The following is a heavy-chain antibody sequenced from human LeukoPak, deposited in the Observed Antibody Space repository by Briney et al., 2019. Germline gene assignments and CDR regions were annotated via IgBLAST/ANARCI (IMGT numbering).Heavy chain of an antibody. Sequence: SVKVSCKASGYTSTSYYMHWVRQAPGQGLEWMGIINPSGGSTSYAQKFQGRVTMTRDTSTSTVYMELSSLRSEDTAVYYCARVDYGGTSASGYWGQGTLVTVSS. D-gene: IGHD4-23*01. V-gene: IGHV1-46*01. CDR2: INPSGGST. J-gene: IGHJ4*02. CDR1: GYTSTSYY. CDR3: ARVDYGGTSASGY.